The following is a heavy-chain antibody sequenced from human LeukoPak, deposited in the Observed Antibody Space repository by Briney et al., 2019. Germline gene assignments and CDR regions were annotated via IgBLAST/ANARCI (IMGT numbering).Heavy chain of an antibody. J-gene: IGHJ4*02. CDR2: ILYTGNT. Sequence: SETLSLTCTVSGYSISSGYYWSWIRQSPEKGLEWIGYILYTGNTNYNPSLKSRVTISIDTSKKQFSLNLSSVTAADTAVYYCATAGGSYYSGWEFDSWGQGTLVTVSP. D-gene: IGHD2-15*01. CDR3: ATAGGSYYSGWEFDS. V-gene: IGHV4-61*01. CDR1: GYSISSGYY.